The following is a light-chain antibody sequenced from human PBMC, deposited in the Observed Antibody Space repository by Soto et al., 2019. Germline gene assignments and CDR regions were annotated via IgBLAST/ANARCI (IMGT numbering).Light chain of an antibody. CDR3: QQYGSSPLT. CDR1: RSISSN. J-gene: IGKJ4*01. V-gene: IGKV3-20*01. CDR2: AAS. Sequence: EIVLTQSPATLSLSPGERATLSCRASRSISSNLAWYQQKLGQAPRLLIYAASTRATGIPDRFSGSGSGTDFTLTISRLEPEDFAVYYCQQYGSSPLTFGGGTKVDIK.